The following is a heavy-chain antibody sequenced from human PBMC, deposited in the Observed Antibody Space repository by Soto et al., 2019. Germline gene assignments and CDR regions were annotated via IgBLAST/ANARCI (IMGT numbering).Heavy chain of an antibody. V-gene: IGHV3-33*08. CDR3: ARDPDGSCYFCFDY. Sequence: GGSLRLSCAASGFTFSSYAMHWVRQAPGKGLEWVAVIWHDGSYKYYADSVKGRFTISRDNSKNTLHLQMNSLRAEDTAVYYCARDPDGSCYFCFDYWAQGA. CDR1: GFTFSSYA. J-gene: IGHJ4*02. CDR2: IWHDGSYK. D-gene: IGHD2-15*01.